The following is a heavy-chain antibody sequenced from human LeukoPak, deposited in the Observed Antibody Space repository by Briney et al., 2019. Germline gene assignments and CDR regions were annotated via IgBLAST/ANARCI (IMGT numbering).Heavy chain of an antibody. CDR2: IIPIFGTA. J-gene: IGHJ4*02. CDR1: GYTFTAYY. CDR3: ARRQGTTLSFDY. D-gene: IGHD1-1*01. V-gene: IGHV1-69*13. Sequence: WASVKVSCKASGYTFTAYYMHWVRQAPGQGLEWMGGIIPIFGTANYAQKFQGRVTITADESTSTAYMELSSLRSDDTAVYYCARRQGTTLSFDYWGQGTLVTVSS.